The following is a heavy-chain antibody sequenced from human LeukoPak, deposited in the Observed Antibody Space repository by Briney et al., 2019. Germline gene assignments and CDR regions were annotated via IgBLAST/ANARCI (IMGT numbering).Heavy chain of an antibody. CDR3: ARHKSGYYGSGSYEA. D-gene: IGHD3-10*01. J-gene: IGHJ5*02. V-gene: IGHV4-34*01. Sequence: PSETLSLTCAVYGGSFSGYYWSWIRQPPGKGLEWIGEINHSGSTNYNSSLKSRVTISVDTSKNQFSLKLSSGTAADTAVYYCARHKSGYYGSGSYEAWGQGTLVTVPS. CDR1: GGSFSGYY. CDR2: INHSGST.